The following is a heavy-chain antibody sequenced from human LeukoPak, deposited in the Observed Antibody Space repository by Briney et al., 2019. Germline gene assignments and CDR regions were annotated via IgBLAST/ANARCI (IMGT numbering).Heavy chain of an antibody. J-gene: IGHJ3*02. CDR3: ARGSASNYDFWSGYSVDAFDI. Sequence: SETLSLTCAVYGGSFSGYYWSWIRQPPGKGLEWIGEINHSGSTNYNPSFKSRVTISVDTSKNQFSLKLSSVTAADTAVYYCARGSASNYDFWSGYSVDAFDIWGQGTMVTVSS. D-gene: IGHD3-3*01. CDR1: GGSFSGYY. V-gene: IGHV4-34*01. CDR2: INHSGST.